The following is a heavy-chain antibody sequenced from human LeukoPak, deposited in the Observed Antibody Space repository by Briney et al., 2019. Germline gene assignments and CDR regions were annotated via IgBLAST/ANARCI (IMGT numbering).Heavy chain of an antibody. V-gene: IGHV3-23*01. CDR2: ISGSGGST. J-gene: IGHJ5*02. Sequence: PGGSLRLPCAASGFTFSSYAMSWVRQAPGKGLEWVSAISGSGGSTYYADSVKGRFTISRDNSKNTLYLQMNSLRAEDTAVYYCAQYDFWSGYPNWFDPWGQGTLVTVSS. D-gene: IGHD3-3*01. CDR1: GFTFSSYA. CDR3: AQYDFWSGYPNWFDP.